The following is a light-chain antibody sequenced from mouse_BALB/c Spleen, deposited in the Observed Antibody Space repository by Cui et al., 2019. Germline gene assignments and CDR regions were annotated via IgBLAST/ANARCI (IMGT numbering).Light chain of an antibody. CDR2: STS. Sequence: QIVLTQSPAIMSAYPGEKVTLTCSARSNVSSSYLYWYQQTPGSSPNRWIYSTSNLACGVPARCSGSGSGSSYSLTISSMEAEDAASYFCHQWSSYPPTFGGGTKLEIK. V-gene: IGKV4-79*01. J-gene: IGKJ2*01. CDR1: SNVSSSY. CDR3: HQWSSYPPT.